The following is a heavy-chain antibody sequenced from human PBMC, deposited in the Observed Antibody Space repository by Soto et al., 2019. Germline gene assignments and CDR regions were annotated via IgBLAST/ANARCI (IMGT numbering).Heavy chain of an antibody. V-gene: IGHV1-8*01. J-gene: IGHJ5*02. CDR1: GYSFTNND. D-gene: IGHD3-16*01. CDR2: MNPGSGDT. Sequence: VSCKASGYSFTNNDVSWVRQATGQGLEWMGWMNPGSGDTGYAQKFQGRVTMTRDISIATAYMELSSLRSDDTAIYYCARMETFGSLNWFDPWGQGTLGTVSS. CDR3: ARMETFGSLNWFDP.